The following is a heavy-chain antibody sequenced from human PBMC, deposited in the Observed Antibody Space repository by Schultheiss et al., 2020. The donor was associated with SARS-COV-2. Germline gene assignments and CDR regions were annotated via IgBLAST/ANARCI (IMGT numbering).Heavy chain of an antibody. CDR3: AKDLGYCSSTSCYTIDY. CDR1: GFTFSSYA. D-gene: IGHD2-2*02. J-gene: IGHJ4*02. Sequence: GESLKISCAASGFTFSSYAMSWVRQAPGKGLEWVSAISGSGGSTYYADSVKGRFTISRDTSKNTLYLQMNSLRAEDTAVYYCAKDLGYCSSTSCYTIDYWGQGALVTVAS. CDR2: ISGSGGST. V-gene: IGHV3-23*01.